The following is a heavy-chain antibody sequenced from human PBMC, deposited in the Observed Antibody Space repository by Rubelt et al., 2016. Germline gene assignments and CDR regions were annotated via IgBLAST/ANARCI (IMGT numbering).Heavy chain of an antibody. CDR2: INHSGST. CDR3: ARGKEGLGVTMMDY. CDR1: GGSFSGYY. Sequence: QVQLQQWGAGLLKPSETLSLTCAVYGGSFSGYYWSWIRQPPGKGLEWIGEINHSGSTNYNPSLKRRVTISVDTSKNQFSRKLGSVTAADTAVYYCARGKEGLGVTMMDYWGQGTLVTVSS. V-gene: IGHV4-34*01. D-gene: IGHD3-22*01. J-gene: IGHJ4*02.